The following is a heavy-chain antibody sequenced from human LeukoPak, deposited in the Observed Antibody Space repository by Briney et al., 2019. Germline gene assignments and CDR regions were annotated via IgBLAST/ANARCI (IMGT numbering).Heavy chain of an antibody. J-gene: IGHJ5*02. CDR1: GGSISSYY. V-gene: IGHV4-59*08. CDR2: IYYSGST. CDR3: ARHYGCSGGSCYSFVWVNWFDP. D-gene: IGHD2-15*01. Sequence: SETLSLTCTVSGGSISSYYWSWIRQPPGKGLEWIGYIYYSGSTNYNPSLKSRLTISVDTSKNQFSLKLTSVTAADTAVYYCARHYGCSGGSCYSFVWVNWFDPWGPGTLVTVSS.